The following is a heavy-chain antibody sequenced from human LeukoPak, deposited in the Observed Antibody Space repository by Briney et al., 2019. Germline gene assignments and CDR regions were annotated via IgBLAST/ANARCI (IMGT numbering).Heavy chain of an antibody. CDR2: VSDSGDAT. V-gene: IGHV3-23*01. CDR3: AKSDCGGDGCKLLNY. J-gene: IGHJ4*02. Sequence: ETLSLTCTVSGGSISSYYWSWVRQPPGKGLEWVSAVSDSGDATRYADSVKGRFTISRDNSKDTLYLQMNSLRAEDTAVYYCAKSDCGGDGCKLLNYWGQGTLVTVSS. CDR1: GGSISSYY. D-gene: IGHD2-21*01.